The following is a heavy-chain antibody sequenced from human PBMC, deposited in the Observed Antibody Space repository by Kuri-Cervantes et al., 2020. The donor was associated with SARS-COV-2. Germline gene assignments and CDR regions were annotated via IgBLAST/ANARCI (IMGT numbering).Heavy chain of an antibody. V-gene: IGHV3-74*01. CDR3: VRDGDHWNFDY. D-gene: IGHD1-1*01. CDR1: GITFSGHW. J-gene: IGHJ4*02. CDR2: INPDGSYT. Sequence: GESLKISCAASGITFSGHWIHRVRQAPGKGLVWVSRINPDGSYTHHADSVKSRFTLSRDHAKNMLFLQMNSLRAEDTAVYYCVRDGDHWNFDYWGQGTLVTVSS.